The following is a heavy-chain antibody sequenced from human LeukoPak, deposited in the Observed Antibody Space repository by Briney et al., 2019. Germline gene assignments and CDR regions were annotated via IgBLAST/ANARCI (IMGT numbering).Heavy chain of an antibody. J-gene: IGHJ4*02. CDR1: GFTFSSYA. Sequence: GGSLRLSCAASGFTFSSYAMSWVRQAPGKGLEWVSGMSDSGVSSYYADSVKGRFTISRDNSKNTLYLQMNSLRAEDTAVYYCAKASAGSSWYLGDDYWGQGTLVTVSS. D-gene: IGHD6-13*01. V-gene: IGHV3-23*01. CDR3: AKASAGSSWYLGDDY. CDR2: MSDSGVSS.